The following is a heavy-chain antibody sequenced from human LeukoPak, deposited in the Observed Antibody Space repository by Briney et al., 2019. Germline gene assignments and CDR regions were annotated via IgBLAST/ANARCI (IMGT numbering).Heavy chain of an antibody. Sequence: GGSLRLSCAASGFTFSSYAMHWVRQAPGKGLEWVSGISWNSGSIGYADSVKGRFTISRDNAKNSLYLQMNSLRAEDTAVYYCARYNYDSSGYHFDYWGQGTLVTVSS. D-gene: IGHD3-22*01. CDR2: ISWNSGSI. J-gene: IGHJ4*02. V-gene: IGHV3-9*01. CDR3: ARYNYDSSGYHFDY. CDR1: GFTFSSYA.